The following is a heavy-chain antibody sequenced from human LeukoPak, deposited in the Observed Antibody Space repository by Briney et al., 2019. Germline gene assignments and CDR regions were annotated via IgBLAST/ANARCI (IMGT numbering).Heavy chain of an antibody. CDR1: GFTFNSHA. CDR2: IFGSGGSA. V-gene: IGHV3-23*01. CDR3: GKTTAGYSSGRFPGWPVDY. D-gene: IGHD6-19*01. J-gene: IGHJ4*02. Sequence: GGSLRLSCAASGFTFNSHAMYWVRQAPGKGLEWISGIFGSGGSAHYADSVKGRFTISRDNSKNTLYLQMNSLRAEDTAVYYCGKTTAGYSSGRFPGWPVDYWGQGTLVTVSS.